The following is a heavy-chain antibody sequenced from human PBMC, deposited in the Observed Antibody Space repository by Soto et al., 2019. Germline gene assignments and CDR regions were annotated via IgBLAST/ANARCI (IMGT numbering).Heavy chain of an antibody. CDR3: ARGGYYYDSSGYYLDY. J-gene: IGHJ4*02. V-gene: IGHV3-30-3*01. Sequence: GSLRLSCAASGFTFSSYAMHWVRQAPGKGLEWVAVISYDGSNKYYADSVKGRFTISRDNSKNTLYLQMNSLRAEDTAVYYCARGGYYYDSSGYYLDYWGQGTLVTVSS. CDR1: GFTFSSYA. D-gene: IGHD3-22*01. CDR2: ISYDGSNK.